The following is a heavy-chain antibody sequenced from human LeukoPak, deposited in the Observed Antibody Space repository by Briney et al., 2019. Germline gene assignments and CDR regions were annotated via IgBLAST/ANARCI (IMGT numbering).Heavy chain of an antibody. V-gene: IGHV5-51*01. J-gene: IGHJ5*02. Sequence: GESLKISCKASGCSFTTYWIGWVRQMPGKGLEWMGIIYPGDSDTRYSPSFQGQVTISADKSINTAYLQWRSLKASDTAMYYCARSGVPGAMTWFDPWGQGTLVTVSS. D-gene: IGHD2-2*01. CDR2: IYPGDSDT. CDR1: GCSFTTYW. CDR3: ARSGVPGAMTWFDP.